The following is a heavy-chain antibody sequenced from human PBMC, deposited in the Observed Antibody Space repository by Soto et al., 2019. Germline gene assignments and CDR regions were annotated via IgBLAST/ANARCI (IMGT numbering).Heavy chain of an antibody. CDR1: GFTFSSYG. CDR3: AAPELWCGDK. J-gene: IGHJ4*02. CDR2: ISYDGSNK. Sequence: QVQLVESGGGVVQPGRSLRLSCAASGFTFSSYGMHWVRQAPGKGLEWVSVISYDGSNKYYADSVKGRFTISRDNSKNTLYLQMNSLRAEDTAVYYCAAPELWCGDKWGQGTLVTVSS. D-gene: IGHD3-10*01. V-gene: IGHV3-30*03.